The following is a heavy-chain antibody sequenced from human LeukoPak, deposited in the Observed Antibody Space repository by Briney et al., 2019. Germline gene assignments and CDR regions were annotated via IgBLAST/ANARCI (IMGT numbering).Heavy chain of an antibody. V-gene: IGHV3-7*01. CDR3: ARDRSPGSIAARLDY. CDR2: IKQDGSEK. Sequence: PGGSLRLSCAASGFTFSSYWMSWVRQAPGKGLEWVANIKQDGSEKYYVDSVKGRFTISRDNAKNSLYLQMNSLRAEDTAVYYCARDRSPGSIAARLDYWGQGTLVTVFS. CDR1: GFTFSSYW. D-gene: IGHD6-6*01. J-gene: IGHJ4*02.